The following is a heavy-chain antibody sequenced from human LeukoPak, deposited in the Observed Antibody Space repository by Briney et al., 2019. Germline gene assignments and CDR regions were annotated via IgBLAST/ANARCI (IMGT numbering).Heavy chain of an antibody. Sequence: PSETLSLTCTVSGGSLSSGSYYWSWIRQPAGKGLEWIGRIYTSGSTNYNPSLKSRVTISVDPSKNQFSLKLSSVTAADTAVYYCARDGYGGNPDYWGQGTLVTVSS. CDR1: GGSLSSGSYY. V-gene: IGHV4-61*02. CDR2: IYTSGST. D-gene: IGHD4/OR15-4a*01. CDR3: ARDGYGGNPDY. J-gene: IGHJ4*02.